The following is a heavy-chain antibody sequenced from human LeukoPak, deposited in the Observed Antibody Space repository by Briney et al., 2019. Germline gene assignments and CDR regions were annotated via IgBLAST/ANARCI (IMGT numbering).Heavy chain of an antibody. CDR2: ISAYNGNT. V-gene: IGHV1-18*01. CDR1: GYTFTSYG. D-gene: IGHD6-13*01. CDR3: ARVGYIAAAGIQLSLWFDP. Sequence: VASVKVSCKASGYTFTSYGISWVRQAPGQGLEWMGWISAYNGNTNYAQKLQGRVTMTTDTSTSTAYMELRSPRSDDTAVYYCARVGYIAAAGIQLSLWFDPWGQGTLVTVSS. J-gene: IGHJ5*02.